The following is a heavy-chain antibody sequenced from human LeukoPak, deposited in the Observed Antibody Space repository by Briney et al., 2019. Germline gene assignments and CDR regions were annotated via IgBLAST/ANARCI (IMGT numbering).Heavy chain of an antibody. CDR2: IIPIFGTA. Sequence: ASVKVSCKASGGTFSSYAISWVRQAPGQGLEWMGGIIPIFGTANYAQKFQGRVTITADESTSTAYMELSSLRSEDTAAYYCARDSRSGYSSGDYWGQGTLVTVSS. V-gene: IGHV1-69*13. CDR1: GGTFSSYA. CDR3: ARDSRSGYSSGDY. J-gene: IGHJ4*02. D-gene: IGHD6-19*01.